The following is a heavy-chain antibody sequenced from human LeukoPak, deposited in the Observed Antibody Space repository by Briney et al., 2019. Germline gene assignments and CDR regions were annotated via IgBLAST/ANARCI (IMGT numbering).Heavy chain of an antibody. CDR2: ISAYNDNT. V-gene: IGHV1-18*01. CDR1: GYTFTNYG. J-gene: IGHJ5*02. CDR3: ARDELVVTSTLFDP. Sequence: GASVKVSCKASGYTFTNYGISWVRQAPGQGPEWMGWISAYNDNTNYAQKFQGRLTRTADTSTSTAYMELRSLRSDDPAVYCCARDELVVTSTLFDPWGQGTLVTVSS. D-gene: IGHD6-13*01.